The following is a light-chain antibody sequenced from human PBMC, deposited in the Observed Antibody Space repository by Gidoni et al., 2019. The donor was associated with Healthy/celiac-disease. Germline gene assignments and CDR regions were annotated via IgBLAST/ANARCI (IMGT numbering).Light chain of an antibody. CDR3: QQRSNWPPIT. Sequence: EIVLTQSPATLSLSPGERATLSCRASQRVSSYLAWYQQKPGQAPRLLIYDASNRATGIPARFSGSGSGTDFTLTISSLEPEDFAVYYCQQRSNWPPITFXGXTKVEIK. CDR1: QRVSSY. CDR2: DAS. V-gene: IGKV3-11*01. J-gene: IGKJ4*01.